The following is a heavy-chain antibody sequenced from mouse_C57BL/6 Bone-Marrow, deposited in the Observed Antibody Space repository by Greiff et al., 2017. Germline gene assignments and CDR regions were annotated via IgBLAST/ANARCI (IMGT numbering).Heavy chain of an antibody. CDR1: GYTFTDYY. CDR3: ARLTGWCAY. CDR2: INPYNGGT. V-gene: IGHV1-19*01. J-gene: IGHJ3*01. D-gene: IGHD4-1*01. Sequence: VQLQQSGPVLVKPGASVKMSCKASGYTFTDYYMNWVKQSHGKSLEWIGVINPYNGGTSYNQKFKSKATLTVDKPSSTAYMQLSSLTSEDSAVYYCARLTGWCAYWGQGTLVTVSA.